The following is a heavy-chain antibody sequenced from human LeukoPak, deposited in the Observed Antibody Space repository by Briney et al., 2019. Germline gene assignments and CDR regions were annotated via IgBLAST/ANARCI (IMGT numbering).Heavy chain of an antibody. Sequence: SETLSLTCTVSGYSISSGYYWGWIRQPPGKGLEWIGSIYHSGSTYYNPSLKSRVTISVDTSKNQFSLKLSSVTAADTAVYYCASESIRGGWYGNWGQGTLVTVSS. CDR2: IYHSGST. D-gene: IGHD6-19*01. V-gene: IGHV4-38-2*02. J-gene: IGHJ4*02. CDR1: GYSISSGYY. CDR3: ASESIRGGWYGN.